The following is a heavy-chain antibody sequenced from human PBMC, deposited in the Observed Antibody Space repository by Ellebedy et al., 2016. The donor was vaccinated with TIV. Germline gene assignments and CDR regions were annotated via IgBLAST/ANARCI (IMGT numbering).Heavy chain of an antibody. J-gene: IGHJ4*02. V-gene: IGHV1-2*02. CDR2: INPDSGST. CDR3: ARVRHEIVYDY. D-gene: IGHD2/OR15-2a*01. CDR1: GYTFTANY. Sequence: ASVKVSCKASGYTFTANYIHWVRQAPGQGLEWMGWINPDSGSTNFAQKFQGRVTMTRDTSISTANMELRRLISDDTAVYYCARVRHEIVYDYWGQGTVVTVSS.